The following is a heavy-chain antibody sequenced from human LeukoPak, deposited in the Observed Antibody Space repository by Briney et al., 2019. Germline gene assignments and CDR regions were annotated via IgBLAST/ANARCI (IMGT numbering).Heavy chain of an antibody. D-gene: IGHD1-14*01. J-gene: IGHJ4*02. Sequence: PGGSLRLSCAASGFTVITNDMTWVRQAPGKGLEWVSVLYSDGNTKYADSLQGRFTISRDNSKNTLYLEVNSLSPDDTAVYYCARGVEPLAANTLAYWGQGTLVTVSS. CDR2: LYSDGNT. CDR1: GFTVITND. V-gene: IGHV3-53*01. CDR3: ARGVEPLAANTLAY.